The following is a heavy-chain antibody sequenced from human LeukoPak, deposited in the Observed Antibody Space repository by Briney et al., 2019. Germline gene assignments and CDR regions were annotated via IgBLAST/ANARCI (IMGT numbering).Heavy chain of an antibody. Sequence: RASVTLSCKASGYTFTSYYMHWVRQAPGQGLEWMGWINPNSGGTNYAQKFQGRVTMTRDTSISTAYMELSRLRSDDTAVYYCARNVVQAARARVLDIWGQGTMVTVSS. J-gene: IGHJ3*02. V-gene: IGHV1-2*02. CDR3: ARNVVQAARARVLDI. D-gene: IGHD2-2*01. CDR2: INPNSGGT. CDR1: GYTFTSYY.